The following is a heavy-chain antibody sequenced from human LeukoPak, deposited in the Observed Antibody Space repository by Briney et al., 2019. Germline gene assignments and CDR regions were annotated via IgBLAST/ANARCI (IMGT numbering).Heavy chain of an antibody. V-gene: IGHV1-58*01. CDR3: AAASNYYDRSNYYSYAMDV. J-gene: IGHJ6*02. CDR2: IVVGSGNT. Sequence: SVKVSCKASGFTFTTSAVQWVRQARGRRLEWIGWIVVGSGNTNYAQKFQERVTITRDMSTSTVYMDLSSQRSEDTAVYYCAAASNYYDRSNYYSYAMDVWGQGTTVTVSS. CDR1: GFTFTTSA. D-gene: IGHD3-22*01.